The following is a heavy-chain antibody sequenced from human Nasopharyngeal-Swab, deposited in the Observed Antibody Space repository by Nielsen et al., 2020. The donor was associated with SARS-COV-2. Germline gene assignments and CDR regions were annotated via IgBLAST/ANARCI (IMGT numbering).Heavy chain of an antibody. CDR3: SATTMIRGVFHFDS. CDR2: LKSKSDGGAA. Sequence: GGSLRLSCAVSGFTFSNAWMNWIRQAPGKGLEWVGRLKSKSDGGAADYTSPVNDRFVISRDDSKNMLYLQMNNLKTEDTALYYCSATTMIRGVFHFDSWGQGTLVTVSS. CDR1: GFTFSNAW. D-gene: IGHD3-10*01. J-gene: IGHJ4*02. V-gene: IGHV3-15*01.